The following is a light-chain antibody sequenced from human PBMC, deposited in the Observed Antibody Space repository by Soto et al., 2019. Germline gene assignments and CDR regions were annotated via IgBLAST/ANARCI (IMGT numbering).Light chain of an antibody. Sequence: DIQMTQSPSSLSASVGDRVTITCQASQDIRKYLNWYQQKPGKAPNLLIYDTSNLETGVPSRFSGSGSGTEFTLTISSLQADDYATFYCQQYHTDWTFGQGTKVEIK. CDR2: DTS. CDR3: QQYHTDWT. CDR1: QDIRKY. V-gene: IGKV1-33*01. J-gene: IGKJ1*01.